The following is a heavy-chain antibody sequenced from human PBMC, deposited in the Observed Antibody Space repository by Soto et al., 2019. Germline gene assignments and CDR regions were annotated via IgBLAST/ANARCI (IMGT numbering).Heavy chain of an antibody. V-gene: IGHV4-31*03. J-gene: IGHJ4*02. CDR3: ARGGWKLFDY. CDR2: IYYSGNT. Sequence: PSETLSLTCTVSGGSISSGGYYWSWIRQHPGKGLEWIGYIYYSGNTYYNPSLKSRVTISVDTSKNQFSLKLSSVTAADTAVYYCARGGWKLFDYWGQGTLVTVSS. CDR1: GGSISSGGYY. D-gene: IGHD6-19*01.